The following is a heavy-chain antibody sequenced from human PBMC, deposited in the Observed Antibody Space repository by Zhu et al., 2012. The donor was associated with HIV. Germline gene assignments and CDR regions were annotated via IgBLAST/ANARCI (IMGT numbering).Heavy chain of an antibody. CDR1: GFTFDDYG. Sequence: EVQLVESGGGVVRPGGSLRLSCAASGFTFDDYGMSWVRQPPGKGLEWVSGVNWNGGSTGYADSVKGRFTISRDNAKNSLYLQMNSLRAEDTALYYCARDLRVAAAGRMGPIAFDMWGQGTMVTGXF. CDR2: VNWNGGST. CDR3: ARDLRVAAAGRMGPIAFDM. J-gene: IGHJ3*02. D-gene: IGHD6-13*01. V-gene: IGHV3-20*04.